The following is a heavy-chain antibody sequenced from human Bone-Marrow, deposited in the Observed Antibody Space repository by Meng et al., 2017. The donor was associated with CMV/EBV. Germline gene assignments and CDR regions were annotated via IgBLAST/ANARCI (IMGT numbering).Heavy chain of an antibody. CDR3: AGLWKSSGMDV. V-gene: IGHV4-38-2*02. J-gene: IGHJ6*02. CDR1: GYSIKSGYY. CDR2: MYHSGST. D-gene: IGHD1-1*01. Sequence: SETLSLTCTVSGYSIKSGYYWGWTRQPPGKGREWIGNMYHSGSTYYNPSLKSRFTISADRSKYHFPLRLRSVTAADTAIYYCAGLWKSSGMDVWGPGTTVTVSS.